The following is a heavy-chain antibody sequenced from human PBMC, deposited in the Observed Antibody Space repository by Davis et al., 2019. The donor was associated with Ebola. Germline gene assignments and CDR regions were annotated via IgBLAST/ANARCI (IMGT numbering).Heavy chain of an antibody. CDR3: ARGRGNYAIDY. CDR1: GTTFSSYA. D-gene: IGHD1-7*01. CDR2: ISGSGGST. V-gene: IGHV3-23*01. Sequence: GESLKISCAASGTTFSSYATSWVRQAPGKGLEWLSAISGSGGSTYYADSVKGRFTISRDNGKNSLYLQMNSLRDEDTAVYYCARGRGNYAIDYWGQGTLVIVSS. J-gene: IGHJ4*02.